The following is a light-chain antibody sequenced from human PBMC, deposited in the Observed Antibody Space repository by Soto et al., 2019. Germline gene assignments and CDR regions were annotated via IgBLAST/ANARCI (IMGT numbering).Light chain of an antibody. Sequence: EIVLTQSPATLSLSPGERATLLCRASQSVSSYLAWYQQKPGQAPRLLIYDASNRATGIPARFSGSGSGTDFTLTISSLEPEDFAVYYCQQRSNWPPQFTFGPGTKVDIK. V-gene: IGKV3-11*01. CDR2: DAS. CDR1: QSVSSY. CDR3: QQRSNWPPQFT. J-gene: IGKJ3*01.